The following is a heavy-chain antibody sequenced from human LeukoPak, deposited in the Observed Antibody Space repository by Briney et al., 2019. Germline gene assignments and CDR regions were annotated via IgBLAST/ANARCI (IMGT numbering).Heavy chain of an antibody. CDR1: GFTFSSYA. Sequence: PGGSLRLSCAASGFTFSSYAMSWVRQAPGKGLEWVSAISGSGGSTYYADSVKGRFTISRGNSKNTLYLQMNSLRAEDTAVYYCAKGQGTYDSSGYFEYYFDYWGQGTLVTVSS. CDR3: AKGQGTYDSSGYFEYYFDY. J-gene: IGHJ4*02. CDR2: ISGSGGST. D-gene: IGHD3-22*01. V-gene: IGHV3-23*01.